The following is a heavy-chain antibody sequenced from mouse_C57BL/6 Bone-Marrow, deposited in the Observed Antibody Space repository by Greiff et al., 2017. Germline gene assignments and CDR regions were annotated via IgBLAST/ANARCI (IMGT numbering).Heavy chain of an antibody. CDR2: FYPGSGSI. CDR1: GYTFTEYT. CDR3: ARHEGFYLYFDY. J-gene: IGHJ2*01. V-gene: IGHV1-62-2*01. Sequence: QVQLKESGAELVKPGASVKLSCKASGYTFTEYTIHWVKQRSGQGLEWIGWFYPGSGSIKYNEKFKDTATLTADKSSSTVYMELSRLTSEDSAVYFCARHEGFYLYFDYWGQGTTLTVSS. D-gene: IGHD5-1*01.